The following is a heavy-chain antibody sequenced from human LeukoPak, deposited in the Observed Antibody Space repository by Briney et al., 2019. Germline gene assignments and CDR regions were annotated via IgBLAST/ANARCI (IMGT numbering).Heavy chain of an antibody. CDR2: IYTSGST. CDR1: GGSISSGSYY. Sequence: SETLSLTCTVSGGSISSGSYYWSWLRQPAGKGLEWIGRIYTSGSTNCNPSLKSRVTISVDTSKNQFSLKLSSVTAADTAVYYCAAVPAAMMTDWFDPWGQGTLVTVSS. D-gene: IGHD2-2*01. CDR3: AAVPAAMMTDWFDP. J-gene: IGHJ5*02. V-gene: IGHV4-61*02.